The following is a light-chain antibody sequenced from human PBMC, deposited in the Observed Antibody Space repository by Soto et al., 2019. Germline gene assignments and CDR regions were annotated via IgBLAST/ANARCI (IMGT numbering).Light chain of an antibody. J-gene: IGKJ5*01. CDR2: GAS. CDR1: QSVSSN. V-gene: IGKV3-15*01. CDR3: QQYNNRIT. Sequence: EIVMTQSPATLSVSPGARATLSCRDSQSVSSNLAWYKQKPGQAPRLLIYGASTRATGIPARFSGSWSGTEFTLTISSLQSEDFAVYYCQQYNNRITFGQGTRLEIK.